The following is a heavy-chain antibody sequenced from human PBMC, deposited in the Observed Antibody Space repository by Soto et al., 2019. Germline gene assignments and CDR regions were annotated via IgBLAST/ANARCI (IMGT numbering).Heavy chain of an antibody. J-gene: IGHJ4*02. D-gene: IGHD1-1*01. CDR3: AREPATAKPEGVDF. CDR1: GYTFSDYY. CDR2: INPNSGGT. V-gene: IGHV1-2*02. Sequence: ASVKVSCKASGYTFSDYYIHWVRQAPGQGLEWMGWINPNSGGTKDAPKFQGGVTMTRDTSITTAYMESSRLRSGDTAVYYCAREPATAKPEGVDFWGQGTLVTVSS.